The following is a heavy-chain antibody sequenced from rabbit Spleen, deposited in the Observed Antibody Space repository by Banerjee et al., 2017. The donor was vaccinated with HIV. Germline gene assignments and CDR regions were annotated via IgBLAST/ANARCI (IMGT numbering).Heavy chain of an antibody. CDR2: IDTGSSGFT. D-gene: IGHD1-1*01. J-gene: IGHJ6*01. Sequence: QSLEESGGGLVQPEGSLTLTCTASGVSFSSNYYMCWVRQAPGKGLEWIACIDTGSSGFTYFANWAKGRFTISKTSSTTVTLQVTSLTAADTATYFCARDTSSSFSSYGMDLWGPGTLVTVS. V-gene: IGHV1S40*01. CDR3: ARDTSSSFSSYGMDL. CDR1: GVSFSSNYY.